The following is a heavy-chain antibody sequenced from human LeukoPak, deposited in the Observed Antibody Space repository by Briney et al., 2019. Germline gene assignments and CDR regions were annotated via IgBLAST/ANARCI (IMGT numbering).Heavy chain of an antibody. Sequence: GGSLRLSCIASGFTFGDYAMSWVRQAPGKRLEWVGFIRSKAYGGTTEYAASVKGRFTISRDDSKSIAYLQMNSLKTEDTAVYYCTRARIVLDWGQGTLVTVSS. D-gene: IGHD2-8*02. CDR3: TRARIVLD. CDR2: IRSKAYGGTT. J-gene: IGHJ4*02. V-gene: IGHV3-49*04. CDR1: GFTFGDYA.